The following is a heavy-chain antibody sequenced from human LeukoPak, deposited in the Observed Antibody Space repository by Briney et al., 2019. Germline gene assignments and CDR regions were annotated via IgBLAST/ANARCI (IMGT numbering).Heavy chain of an antibody. CDR1: GFTFSSYA. CDR2: ISYDGSNK. Sequence: PGGSLRLSCAASGFTFSSYAMHWVRQAPGKGLEWVAVISYDGSNKYYADSVKGRFTISRDNSNNTLYLQMNSLRAEDTAVYYCAKGSTTADYWGQGTLVTVSS. D-gene: IGHD4-11*01. J-gene: IGHJ4*02. V-gene: IGHV3-30-3*01. CDR3: AKGSTTADY.